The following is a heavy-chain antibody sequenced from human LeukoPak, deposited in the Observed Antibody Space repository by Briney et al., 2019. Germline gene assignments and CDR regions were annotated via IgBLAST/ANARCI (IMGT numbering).Heavy chain of an antibody. J-gene: IGHJ4*02. Sequence: GGSLRLSCAASGFTFSSYAMSWVRQAPGKGLEWVSAISGSGGRTYYADSVTGRFTISRDNSKDTLFLQMDSLRAEDTAVYYCAKIRSEVVVAATNYWGQGTLVSVSS. CDR2: ISGSGGRT. CDR1: GFTFSSYA. CDR3: AKIRSEVVVAATNY. V-gene: IGHV3-23*01. D-gene: IGHD2-15*01.